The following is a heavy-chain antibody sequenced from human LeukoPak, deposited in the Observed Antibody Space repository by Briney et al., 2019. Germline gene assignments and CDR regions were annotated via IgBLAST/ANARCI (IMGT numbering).Heavy chain of an antibody. CDR3: ARAGVTGGSWGY. CDR1: GFTFSSYG. J-gene: IGHJ4*02. D-gene: IGHD2-15*01. Sequence: PGGSLRLSCAASGFTFSSYGMHWVRQAPGKGLEWVGRSRSKADSYTTEYAASVKGRFTISRDDSKNSLYLQMNSLKTDDTAVYYCARAGVTGGSWGYWGQGTLVTVSS. CDR2: SRSKADSYTT. V-gene: IGHV3-72*01.